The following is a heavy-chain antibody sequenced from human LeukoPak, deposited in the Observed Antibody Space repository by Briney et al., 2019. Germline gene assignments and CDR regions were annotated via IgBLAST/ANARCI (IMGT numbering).Heavy chain of an antibody. V-gene: IGHV3-7*01. CDR3: ARSSVVQLWSLYFDY. Sequence: EALSLTCTVSGGSISSSSYYWGWIRQPPGKGLEWVANIKQDGSEKYYVDSVKGRFTISRDNAENSLYLQMNSLRAEDTAVYYCARSSVVQLWSLYFDYWGQGTLVTVSS. D-gene: IGHD5-18*01. CDR2: IKQDGSEK. J-gene: IGHJ4*02. CDR1: GGSISSSSYY.